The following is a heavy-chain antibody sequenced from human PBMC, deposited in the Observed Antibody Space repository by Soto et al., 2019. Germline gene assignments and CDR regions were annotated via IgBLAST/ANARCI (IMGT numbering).Heavy chain of an antibody. CDR2: IYHGGTT. Sequence: PWEILSLPWAVSGYHLSSGGYWGGIRQPTGKGPEWIASIYHGGTTFYNPSLKSRVTLSVDTSKNHYSLKLRSVTAADTAVYYCARVHGMVVAGSTFDYWGPGSLVTVSS. CDR3: ARVHGMVVAGSTFDY. CDR1: GYHLSSGGY. D-gene: IGHD6-19*01. J-gene: IGHJ4*01. V-gene: IGHV4-38-2*01.